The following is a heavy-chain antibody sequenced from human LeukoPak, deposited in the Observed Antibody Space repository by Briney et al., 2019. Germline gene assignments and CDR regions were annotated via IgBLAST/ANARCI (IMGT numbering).Heavy chain of an antibody. CDR1: GYTFINYY. Sequence: ASVKVSCKASGYTFINYYIHWVREAPGQGLDWMAIIKLGEGTTDYARDLQGRLAVTWDASTTTVYMELSSLRSEDTAVYYCMREFHGGFFDNWGLGTLITVSS. D-gene: IGHD2-15*01. CDR2: IKLGEGTT. V-gene: IGHV1-46*04. J-gene: IGHJ4*02. CDR3: MREFHGGFFDN.